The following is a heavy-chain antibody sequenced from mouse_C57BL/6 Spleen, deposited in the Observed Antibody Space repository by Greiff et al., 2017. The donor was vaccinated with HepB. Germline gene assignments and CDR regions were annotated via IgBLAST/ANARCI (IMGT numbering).Heavy chain of an antibody. V-gene: IGHV1-59*01. CDR3: ARDYGSSDLDY. J-gene: IGHJ2*01. D-gene: IGHD1-1*01. Sequence: QVQLQQPGAELVRPGTSVKLSCKASGYTFTSYWMHWVKQRPGQGLEWIGVIDPSDSYTNYNQKFKGKATLTVDTSSSTAYMQLSSLTSEDSAVYYCARDYGSSDLDYWGQGTTLTVSS. CDR2: IDPSDSYT. CDR1: GYTFTSYW.